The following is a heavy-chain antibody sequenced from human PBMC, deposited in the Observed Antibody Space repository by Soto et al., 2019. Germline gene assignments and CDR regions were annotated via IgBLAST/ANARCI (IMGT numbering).Heavy chain of an antibody. V-gene: IGHV4-59*08. CDR2: IYHSGAT. J-gene: IGHJ6*02. CDR3: ARRSGRLDV. Sequence: QVQLQESGPGLVKPSETLSLTCTVSGDSISNSYWSWIRQSPGRGLEWIGYIYHSGATNYNPSLKSRVTMSIDTSKNQFSLKLTSVTAADTAVYYCARRSGRLDVWGQGTTVTVSS. D-gene: IGHD7-27*01. CDR1: GDSISNSY.